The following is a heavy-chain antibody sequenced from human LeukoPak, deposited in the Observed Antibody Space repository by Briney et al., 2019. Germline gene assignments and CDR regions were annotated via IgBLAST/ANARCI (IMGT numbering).Heavy chain of an antibody. CDR2: IYHSGST. CDR1: AYSISSGYY. Sequence: SETLSLTCTVSAYSISSGYYWGWIRQPPGKGLEWIGSIYHSGSTYYNPSLKSRVTISVGTSKNQFSLKLSSVTAADTAVYYCARDPTAHYFDYWGQGTLVTVSS. J-gene: IGHJ4*02. CDR3: ARDPTAHYFDY. V-gene: IGHV4-38-2*02.